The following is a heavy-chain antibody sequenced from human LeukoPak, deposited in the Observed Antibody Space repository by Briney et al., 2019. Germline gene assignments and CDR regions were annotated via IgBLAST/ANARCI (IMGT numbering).Heavy chain of an antibody. CDR3: AKDRGMFLVGYLDY. CDR2: ISSSSSYI. D-gene: IGHD2-15*01. J-gene: IGHJ4*02. Sequence: GGSLRLSCAASGFTFSSYAMHWVRQAPGKGLEWVSSISSSSSYIYYADSVKGRFTISRDNSKNTLYLQMNSLRAEDTAVYYCAKDRGMFLVGYLDYWGQGTLVTVSS. V-gene: IGHV3-21*04. CDR1: GFTFSSYA.